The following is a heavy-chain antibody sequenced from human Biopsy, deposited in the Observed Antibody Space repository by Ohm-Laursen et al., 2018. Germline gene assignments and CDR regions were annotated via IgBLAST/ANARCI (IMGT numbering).Heavy chain of an antibody. Sequence: ATQTLTLTNSFSGFSLSARGMCVSWIRQAPGKALEWLARVDWDDYKDYSASLQTKLSISEDTSNDQVVLTVNNVDPADTATYYCARTPILIVSAGLVYRHRRHLQGMDVWGQGIAVTVS. V-gene: IGHV2-70*11. CDR3: ARTPILIVSAGLVYRHRRHLQGMDV. D-gene: IGHD6-13*01. CDR2: VDWDDYK. J-gene: IGHJ6*02. CDR1: GFSLSARGMC.